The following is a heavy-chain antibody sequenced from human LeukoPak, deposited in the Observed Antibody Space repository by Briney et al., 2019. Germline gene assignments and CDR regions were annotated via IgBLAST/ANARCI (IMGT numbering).Heavy chain of an antibody. D-gene: IGHD3-10*01. CDR2: IYHSGST. CDR3: ARGNSYYYGSRSYYNRFYYYMDV. Sequence: PSETLSLTCTVSGYSISSGYYWGWIRQPPGKGLEWIGSIYHSGSTYYNPSLKSRVTISVDTSKNQFSLKLSSVTAADTAVYYCARGNSYYYGSRSYYNRFYYYMDVWGKGTTVTISS. CDR1: GYSISSGYY. J-gene: IGHJ6*03. V-gene: IGHV4-38-2*02.